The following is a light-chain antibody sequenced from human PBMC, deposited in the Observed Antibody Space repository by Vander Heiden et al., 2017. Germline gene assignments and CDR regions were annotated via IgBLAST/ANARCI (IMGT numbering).Light chain of an antibody. J-gene: IGKJ4*01. CDR2: AAS. V-gene: IGKV1-12*01. CDR3: QQANRFPPVT. Sequence: DIQMTQSPSSVSASVGDRVTITCRASQGISSYLAWYQHRSGKAPKLLIYAASSLQTGVPSRFSGSGYDTDFTLTISSLQPEDFATYYCQQANRFPPVTFGGGTKVEIK. CDR1: QGISSY.